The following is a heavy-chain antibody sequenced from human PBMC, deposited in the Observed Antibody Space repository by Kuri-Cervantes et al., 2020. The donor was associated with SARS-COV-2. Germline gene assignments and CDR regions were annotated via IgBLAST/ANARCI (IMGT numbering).Heavy chain of an antibody. CDR3: AGDGYSSGWYPPLDY. Sequence: ASVKVSCKASGYTFTSYGISWVRQAPGQGLEWMGWISAYNGNTNYAQKLQGRVTMTTDTSTSTAYMELRSLRSDDTAVYYCAGDGYSSGWYPPLDYWGQGTLVTVSS. D-gene: IGHD6-19*01. CDR1: GYTFTSYG. CDR2: ISAYNGNT. J-gene: IGHJ4*02. V-gene: IGHV1-18*01.